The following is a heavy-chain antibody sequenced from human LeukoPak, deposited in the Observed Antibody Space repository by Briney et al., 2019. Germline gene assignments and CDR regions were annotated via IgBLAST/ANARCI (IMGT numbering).Heavy chain of an antibody. V-gene: IGHV1-2*02. Sequence: GASVKDSCKASGYTFTGYYMHWVRQAPGQGLEWMGWINPNSGGTNYAQKFQGRVTMTRDTSISTAYMELSRLRSDDTAVYYCAREKVGSAYYGSGTFDYWGQGTLVTVSS. D-gene: IGHD3-10*01. CDR2: INPNSGGT. CDR1: GYTFTGYY. J-gene: IGHJ4*02. CDR3: AREKVGSAYYGSGTFDY.